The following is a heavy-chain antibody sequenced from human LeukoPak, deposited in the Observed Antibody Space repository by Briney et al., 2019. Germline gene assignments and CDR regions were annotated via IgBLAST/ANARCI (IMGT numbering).Heavy chain of an antibody. CDR2: IKQDRSEK. CDR3: ARDIVGGGDDY. D-gene: IGHD2-21*02. J-gene: IGHJ4*02. V-gene: IGHV3-7*01. CDR1: GFTFSNYW. Sequence: GGSLRLSCAASGFTFSNYWMSWVRQAPGKGLEWVANIKQDRSEKYYVDSVKGRFTISRDNAKNSLYLQMNSLRAEDTAVYYCARDIVGGGDDYWGQGTLATVSS.